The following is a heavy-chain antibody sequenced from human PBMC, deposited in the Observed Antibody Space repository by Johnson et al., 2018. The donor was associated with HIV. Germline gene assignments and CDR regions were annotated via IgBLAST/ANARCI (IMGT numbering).Heavy chain of an antibody. V-gene: IGHV3-30*04. Sequence: VLLVESGGGVVQPGRSLRLSCAASGFTFSSYAMHWVRQAPGQGLEWVAVISYDGSNKYYADSVKGRFTISRDNSKNTLYLQMNSLRAEDTAVYYCARVARHDGWWFDAFDIWGQGTMVTVSS. J-gene: IGHJ3*02. CDR3: ARVARHDGWWFDAFDI. D-gene: IGHD2-15*01. CDR1: GFTFSSYA. CDR2: ISYDGSNK.